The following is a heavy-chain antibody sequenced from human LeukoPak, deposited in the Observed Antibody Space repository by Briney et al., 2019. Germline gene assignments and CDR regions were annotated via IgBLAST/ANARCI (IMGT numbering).Heavy chain of an antibody. CDR2: IKQDGSEK. Sequence: PGGSLRLSCAASGFTFSSYWMSWVRQAPGKGLEWVANIKQDGSEKYYVDSMKGRFTISRDNAKNSLYLQMNSLRAEDTAVYYCARGRYYGSGSYYNSYYYYGMDVWGQGTTVTVSS. V-gene: IGHV3-7*03. J-gene: IGHJ6*02. CDR3: ARGRYYGSGSYYNSYYYYGMDV. CDR1: GFTFSSYW. D-gene: IGHD3-10*01.